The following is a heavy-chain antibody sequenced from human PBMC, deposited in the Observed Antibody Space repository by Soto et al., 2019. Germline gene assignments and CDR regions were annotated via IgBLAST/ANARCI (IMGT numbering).Heavy chain of an antibody. J-gene: IGHJ6*02. Sequence: ASVKVSCKASGYTFTSYGISWVRQAPGQGLEWMGWISAYNGNTNYAQKFQGRVTMTRDTSISTAYMELSRLRSDDTAVYYCARDLGYCTNGVCRKYYYYGMDVWGQGTTVTVSS. CDR2: ISAYNGNT. CDR1: GYTFTSYG. V-gene: IGHV1-18*01. D-gene: IGHD2-8*01. CDR3: ARDLGYCTNGVCRKYYYYGMDV.